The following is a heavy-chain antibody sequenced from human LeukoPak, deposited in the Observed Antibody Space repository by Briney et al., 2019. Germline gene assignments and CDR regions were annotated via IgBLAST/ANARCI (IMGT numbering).Heavy chain of an antibody. CDR2: IYYSGST. CDR3: AREATVVVAPMVL. Sequence: SETQSLTCTVSGDSITSYYWSWIRQPPGKGLXXXGNIYYSGSTNYNPSLKSRVTISVDTSKNQFSLKLSSVTAADTAVYYCAREATVVVAPMVLWGQGSLVTVSS. D-gene: IGHD2-15*01. CDR1: GDSITSYY. V-gene: IGHV4-59*12. J-gene: IGHJ4*02.